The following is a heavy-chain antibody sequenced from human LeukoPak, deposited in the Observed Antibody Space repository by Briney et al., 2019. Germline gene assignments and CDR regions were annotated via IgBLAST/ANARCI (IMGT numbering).Heavy chain of an antibody. D-gene: IGHD3-3*01. CDR1: GYTFSSNG. Sequence: GASVKVSCKASGYTFSSNGISWVRQAPGQGLEWMGWTSAYNGNTNYAQKLQGRVTMTTDTSTSTAYMELRSLRSDDTAVYYCARDIDFWSGYSSDYWGQGTLVTVSS. CDR3: ARDIDFWSGYSSDY. CDR2: TSAYNGNT. J-gene: IGHJ4*02. V-gene: IGHV1-18*01.